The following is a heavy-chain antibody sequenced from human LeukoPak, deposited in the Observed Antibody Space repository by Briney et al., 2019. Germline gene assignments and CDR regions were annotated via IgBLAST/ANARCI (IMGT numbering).Heavy chain of an antibody. V-gene: IGHV3-30*04. CDR2: ISYDGSNK. CDR1: GFTFSSYA. D-gene: IGHD1-14*01. J-gene: IGHJ4*02. CDR3: ARAGGITFFDY. Sequence: GGSLRLSCAASGFTFSSYAMHWVRQAPGKGLEWVAVISYDGSNKYYANSVKGRFTISRDNSKNTLYLQMTSLRAEDTAVYYCARAGGITFFDYWGQGTLVTVSS.